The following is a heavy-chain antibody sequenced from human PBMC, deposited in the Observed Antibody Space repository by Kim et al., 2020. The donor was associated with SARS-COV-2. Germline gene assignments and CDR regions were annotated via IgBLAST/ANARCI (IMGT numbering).Heavy chain of an antibody. V-gene: IGHV3-21*01. D-gene: IGHD5-12*01. Sequence: GGSLRLSCAASGFTFSSYSMNWVRQAPGKGLEWVSSISSSSSYIYYADSVKGRFTISRDNAKNSLYLQMNSLRAEDTAVYYCARDSGYDFEGAFDIWGQGTMVTVSS. J-gene: IGHJ3*02. CDR2: ISSSSSYI. CDR3: ARDSGYDFEGAFDI. CDR1: GFTFSSYS.